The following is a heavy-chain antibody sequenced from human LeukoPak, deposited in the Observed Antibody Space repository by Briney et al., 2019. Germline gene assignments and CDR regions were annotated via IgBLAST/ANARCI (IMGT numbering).Heavy chain of an antibody. Sequence: PGGSLRLSCAASGFTFSSYSMNWVRQAPGKGLEWVSSISGSSSYIYYADSVKGRFTISRDNAKNSLYLQMDSLKTEDTAVYYCTGNYYGSGSYADFDYWGQGTLVTVSS. J-gene: IGHJ4*02. CDR1: GFTFSSYS. V-gene: IGHV3-21*04. D-gene: IGHD3-10*01. CDR2: ISGSSSYI. CDR3: TGNYYGSGSYADFDY.